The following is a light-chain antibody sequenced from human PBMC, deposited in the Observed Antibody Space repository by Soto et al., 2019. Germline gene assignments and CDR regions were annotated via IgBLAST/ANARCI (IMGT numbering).Light chain of an antibody. CDR3: QQLNTYPFT. V-gene: IGKV1-9*01. CDR2: AAS. Sequence: DIQLTQSPSFLSASVGDRVTITCRASQGISSXXXWYQQKPGKAPKLLIYAASTLQSGVPSRFSGSESGTEFTLTISSLQPEDFATYYCQQLNTYPFTFGGGTKVEIK. J-gene: IGKJ4*01. CDR1: QGISSX.